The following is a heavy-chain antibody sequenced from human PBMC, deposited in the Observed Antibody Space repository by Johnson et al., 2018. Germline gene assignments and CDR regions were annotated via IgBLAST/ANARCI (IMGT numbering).Heavy chain of an antibody. J-gene: IGHJ3*02. CDR3: VREQFGRGSKGFDI. V-gene: IGHV3-13*01. Sequence: EQLVQAGEGLVQPRGSLRLSCAASGFTFRAYEMHWVRQLTGKRLEWVSAIGVDGDTFYSAPVKVRFTTSRDVGVDSFYLQMSSLRAGDTAVYYCVREQFGRGSKGFDIWGHGTVVTVSS. CDR2: IGVDGDT. D-gene: IGHD3-10*01. CDR1: GFTFRAYE.